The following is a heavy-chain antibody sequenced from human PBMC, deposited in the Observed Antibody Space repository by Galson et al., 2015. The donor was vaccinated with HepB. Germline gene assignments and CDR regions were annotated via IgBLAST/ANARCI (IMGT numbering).Heavy chain of an antibody. CDR1: GFSLSTSEVGVG. CDR2: IYWNDGQ. CDR3: AYRRSRTKIAAAPIGGAFEI. J-gene: IGHJ3*02. Sequence: PALVKPTQTLTLTCTFSGFSLSTSEVGVGVGWIRQPPGKALEWLALIYWNDGQRYSPSLKSRLTITKDTSKNQVVLTMTNMDPVDTATYYCAYRRSRTKIAAAPIGGAFEIWGQGTMVTVSS. D-gene: IGHD6-13*01. V-gene: IGHV2-5*01.